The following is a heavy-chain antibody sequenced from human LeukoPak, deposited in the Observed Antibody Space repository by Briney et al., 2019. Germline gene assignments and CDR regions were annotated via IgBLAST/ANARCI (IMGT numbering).Heavy chain of an antibody. CDR1: GFTVSSNY. CDR2: ISDSGNT. CDR3: AKAPVTTCRGAYCYPFDY. D-gene: IGHD2-21*01. J-gene: IGHJ4*02. Sequence: GESLRLSCAASGFTVSSNYMSWVRQAPGKGLEWVSAISDSGNTYHADSVKGRFTISRDSSKNTLFLQMNRLRPEDAAVYYCAKAPVTTCRGAYCYPFDYWGQGTLVTVSS. V-gene: IGHV3-53*01.